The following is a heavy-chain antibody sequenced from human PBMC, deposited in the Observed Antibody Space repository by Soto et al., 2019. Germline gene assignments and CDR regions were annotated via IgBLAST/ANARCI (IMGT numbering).Heavy chain of an antibody. CDR1: GFTFSSYA. V-gene: IGHV3-23*01. D-gene: IGHD2-2*01. J-gene: IGHJ5*02. CDR2: ISGSGGST. CDR3: AKDEGYCSSTSCYFYWFDP. Sequence: GGSLRLSCAASGFTFSSYAMSWVRQAPGKGLEWVSAISGSGGSTYYADSVKGRFTISRDNSKNTLYLQMNSLRAEDTAVYYCAKDEGYCSSTSCYFYWFDPWGEGTAVPVPS.